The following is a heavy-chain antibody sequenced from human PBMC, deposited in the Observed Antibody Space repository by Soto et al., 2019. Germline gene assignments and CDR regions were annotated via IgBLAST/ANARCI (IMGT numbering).Heavy chain of an antibody. CDR2: ISGSGGST. V-gene: IGHV3-23*01. J-gene: IGHJ6*02. D-gene: IGHD6-13*01. CDR1: GFTFSSYA. Sequence: GGSLRLSCAASGFTFSSYAMSWVRQAPGKGLEWVSAISGSGGSTYYADSVKGRFTISRDNSKNTLYLQMNSLRAEDTAVYYCAKGGSSWYNYYYGMDVWGQGTTVTVAS. CDR3: AKGGSSWYNYYYGMDV.